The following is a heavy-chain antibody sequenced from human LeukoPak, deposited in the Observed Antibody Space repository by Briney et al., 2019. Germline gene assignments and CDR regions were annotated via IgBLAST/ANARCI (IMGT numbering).Heavy chain of an antibody. V-gene: IGHV3-33*01. J-gene: IGHJ6*02. D-gene: IGHD2-2*01. CDR3: TRGGYCSSTSCYVYYYGMDV. Sequence: GGSLRLSCAASGFTFSSYGMHWVRQTPGKGLEWVAVTCYDGSNNYYADSVKGRFTISRDNSKNTLYLQMNSLRAEDTAVYYCTRGGYCSSTSCYVYYYGMDVWGQGTTVTVSS. CDR1: GFTFSSYG. CDR2: TCYDGSNN.